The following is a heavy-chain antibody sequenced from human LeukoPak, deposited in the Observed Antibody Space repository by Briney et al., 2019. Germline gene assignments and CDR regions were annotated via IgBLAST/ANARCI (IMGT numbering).Heavy chain of an antibody. CDR3: AKARPRVPRGFHSSSSSHGDC. CDR2: IRYDGSNK. Sequence: PGGSLRLSCAASGFTFSSYGMHWVRQAPGKGVGWVAFIRYDGSNKYYADSVKGRFTISTDNSKNTLYLQMNSLRAEDTAISYCAKARPRVPRGFHSSSSSHGDCWGQGTLVTVSS. CDR1: GFTFSSYG. D-gene: IGHD6-6*01. J-gene: IGHJ4*02. V-gene: IGHV3-30*02.